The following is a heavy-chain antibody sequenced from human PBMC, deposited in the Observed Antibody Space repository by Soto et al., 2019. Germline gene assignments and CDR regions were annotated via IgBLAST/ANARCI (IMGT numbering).Heavy chain of an antibody. D-gene: IGHD3-22*01. V-gene: IGHV4-61*01. Sequence: QVQLQESGPGLVKPSETLSLTCTVSGGSVSSGSYYWSWIRQPPGKGLEWIGYIYYSGSTNYNPSLKSRVTISVDTFKNQFSLKLSSVTAADTAVYYCARGVKYYYYGMDVWGQGTTVTVSS. CDR1: GGSVSSGSYY. CDR3: ARGVKYYYYGMDV. CDR2: IYYSGST. J-gene: IGHJ6*02.